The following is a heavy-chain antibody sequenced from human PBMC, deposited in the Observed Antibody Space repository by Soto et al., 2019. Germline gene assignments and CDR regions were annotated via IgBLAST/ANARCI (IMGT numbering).Heavy chain of an antibody. V-gene: IGHV4-30-2*01. Sequence: PSETLSLTCAVSGVSISSGGYSWSWIRHPPGKALEWIGYISHSGSTYYNPSLKSRVTISIERSKNQFSLKLSSVTAADTAVYYCAGRGYYYDSSGDNFDYWGQGTLVTVSS. CDR2: ISHSGST. CDR3: AGRGYYYDSSGDNFDY. D-gene: IGHD3-22*01. CDR1: GVSISSGGYS. J-gene: IGHJ4*02.